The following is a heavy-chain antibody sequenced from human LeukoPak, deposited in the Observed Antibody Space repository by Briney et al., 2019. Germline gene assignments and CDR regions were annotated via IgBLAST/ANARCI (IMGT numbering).Heavy chain of an antibody. D-gene: IGHD3-16*01. J-gene: IGHJ3*02. CDR3: ARGWASSRRKAFDI. CDR2: VDQDGSEK. V-gene: IGHV3-7*03. CDR1: GFVFNSYW. Sequence: GGSLRLSCAASGFVFNSYWMNWLRQAPGKGLEWVANVDQDGSEKYYVGSVKGRFTISRDNAKNSLYLQMNSLRVEDTAVYYCARGWASSRRKAFDIWGQGTMVTVSS.